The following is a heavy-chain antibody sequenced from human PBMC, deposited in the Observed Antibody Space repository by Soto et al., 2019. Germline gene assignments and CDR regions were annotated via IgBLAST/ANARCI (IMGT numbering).Heavy chain of an antibody. Sequence: GGSLRLSCAASGFTFSSYWMSWVRQAPGKGLEWVANIKQDGSEKYYVDSVKGRFTISRDNAKNSLYLQMNSLRAEDTAVYYCARDRFFLGLGDDFDIWGQGTMVTVSS. J-gene: IGHJ3*02. CDR1: GFTFSSYW. V-gene: IGHV3-7*01. CDR2: IKQDGSEK. D-gene: IGHD3-10*01. CDR3: ARDRFFLGLGDDFDI.